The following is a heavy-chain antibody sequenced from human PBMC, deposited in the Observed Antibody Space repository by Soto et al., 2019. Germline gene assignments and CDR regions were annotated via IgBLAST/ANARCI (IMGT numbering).Heavy chain of an antibody. V-gene: IGHV4-34*01. D-gene: IGHD3-22*01. CDR2: INHSGST. CDR3: ARGPGYDSSGSSEMSDY. Sequence: QVQLQQWGAGLLKPSETLSLTCAVYGGSFSGYYWSWIRQPPGKGLEWIGEINHSGSTNYNPSLKSRVTISVXXSXNXXSLKLSSVTAADTAVYYCARGPGYDSSGSSEMSDYWGQGTLVTVSS. CDR1: GGSFSGYY. J-gene: IGHJ4*02.